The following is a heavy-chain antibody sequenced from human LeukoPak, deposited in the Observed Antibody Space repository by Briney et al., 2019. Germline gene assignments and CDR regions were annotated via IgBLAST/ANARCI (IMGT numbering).Heavy chain of an antibody. CDR1: GFTFSSYW. CDR2: INSDGFST. CDR3: ARILYSSGWHDHFDY. D-gene: IGHD6-19*01. J-gene: IGHJ4*02. V-gene: IGHV3-74*01. Sequence: PGGSLRLSCAASGFTFSSYWMHWVRHAPGKGLVWVSRINSDGFSTSYADSVKGRFTISRDNAKNTLYLQMNSLRAEDTAVYYCARILYSSGWHDHFDYWGQGTLVTVSS.